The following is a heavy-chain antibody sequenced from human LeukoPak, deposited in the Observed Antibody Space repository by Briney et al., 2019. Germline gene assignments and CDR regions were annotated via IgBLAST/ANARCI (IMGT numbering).Heavy chain of an antibody. CDR2: IHYSGDI. CDR3: ARVGCSGGSCYPDY. J-gene: IGHJ4*02. V-gene: IGHV4-59*01. Sequence: SETLSLTCTVSGASISTSYWYWIRQPPGKGLEWIGYIHYSGDINYNPSLKSRVTISAYTSKNQLSLKLSSVTAADAAVYYCARVGCSGGSCYPDYWGQGTLVTVSS. CDR1: GASISTSY. D-gene: IGHD2-15*01.